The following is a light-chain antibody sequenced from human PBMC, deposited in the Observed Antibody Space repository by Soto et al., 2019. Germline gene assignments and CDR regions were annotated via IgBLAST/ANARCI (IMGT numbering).Light chain of an antibody. CDR2: GAS. CDR3: QQYNNWPPMA. CDR1: QSVSSN. Sequence: EIVMTQSPATLSVSPGERATLSCRASQSVSSNLAWYQQKPGQAPRLLIYGASARATGIPARFSGSGSGTECTLTISSLQSGDFAVYYCQQYNNWPPMAFGQGTKVEIK. J-gene: IGKJ1*01. V-gene: IGKV3-15*01.